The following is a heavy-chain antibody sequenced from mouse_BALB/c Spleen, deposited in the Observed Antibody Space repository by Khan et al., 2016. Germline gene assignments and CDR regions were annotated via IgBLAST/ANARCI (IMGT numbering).Heavy chain of an antibody. J-gene: IGHJ2*01. Sequence: QVRLQQSGAELVRPGTSVKISCKASGYTFTNYWLGWVKQRPGHGLEWIGDIYPGGDYINYNEKFNGKANLTADTSSSTAYMQLSSLTAEDSAVYFCARSLLRVRTDYWGQGTTLTVSS. V-gene: IGHV1-63*02. D-gene: IGHD1-2*01. CDR1: GYTFTNYW. CDR2: IYPGGDYI. CDR3: ARSLLRVRTDY.